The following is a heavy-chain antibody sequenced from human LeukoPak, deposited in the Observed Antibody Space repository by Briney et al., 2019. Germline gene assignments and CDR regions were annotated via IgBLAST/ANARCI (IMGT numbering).Heavy chain of an antibody. Sequence: GSLRLSCAASGFTFSDFYMSWIRQAPGKGLEWVSCISSSSSYIYYADSMKGRFTISRDNAKNSLYLQMNSLRAEDTAVYYCARDRSYYDTSGYYRDPDSFDIWGQGTMVTVSS. D-gene: IGHD3-22*01. CDR2: ISSSSSYI. J-gene: IGHJ3*02. CDR1: GFTFSDFY. V-gene: IGHV3-11*06. CDR3: ARDRSYYDTSGYYRDPDSFDI.